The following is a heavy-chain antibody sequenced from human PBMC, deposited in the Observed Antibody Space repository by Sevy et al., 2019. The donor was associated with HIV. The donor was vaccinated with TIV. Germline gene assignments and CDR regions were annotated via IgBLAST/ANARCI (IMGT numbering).Heavy chain of an antibody. Sequence: ASVKVSCKVYGYTLTELSMHWVRQAPGKGLEWMGCFDPEDGEAIYSQSFQGRVTLTEDTSTDTAYMELSGLRSEDTAVYYCTRGGHWGGMDVWGQGTTVTVSS. CDR1: GYTLTELS. CDR2: FDPEDGEA. D-gene: IGHD2-15*01. CDR3: TRGGHWGGMDV. V-gene: IGHV1-24*01. J-gene: IGHJ6*02.